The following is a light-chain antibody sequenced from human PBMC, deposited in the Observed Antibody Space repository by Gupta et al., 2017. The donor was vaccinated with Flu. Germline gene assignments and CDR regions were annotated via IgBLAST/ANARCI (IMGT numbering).Light chain of an antibody. J-gene: IGKJ1*01. CDR1: QSIDIY. V-gene: IGKV1-39*01. CDR2: AAS. CDR3: QQRDSSPRT. Sequence: PSSLSASVGDRVTITCRASQSIDIYLNWYQQKPGKAPKLLIYAASRVQSGVPSGFSGNGSGTDFTLTISRRQPEDFATYYCQQRDSSPRTFGQGTKVEIK.